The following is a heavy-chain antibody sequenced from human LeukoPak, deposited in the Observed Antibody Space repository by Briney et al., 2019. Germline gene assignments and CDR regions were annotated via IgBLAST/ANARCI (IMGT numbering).Heavy chain of an antibody. CDR3: AKDDIAAAGLY. D-gene: IGHD6-13*01. J-gene: IGHJ4*02. CDR1: GFTFSNAW. V-gene: IGHV3-15*01. Sequence: GGSLRLSCAASGFTFSNAWMSWVRQAPGKGLEWVGRIKSKTDGGTTDYAAPVKGRFTISRDNSKNTLYLQMNSLRAEDTAVYYCAKDDIAAAGLYWGQGTLVTVSS. CDR2: IKSKTDGGTT.